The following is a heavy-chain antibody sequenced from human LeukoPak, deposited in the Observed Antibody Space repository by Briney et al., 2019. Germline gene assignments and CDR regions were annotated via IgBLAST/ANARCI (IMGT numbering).Heavy chain of an antibody. V-gene: IGHV3-7*01. D-gene: IGHD5-12*01. J-gene: IGHJ4*02. Sequence: GGSLRLSCAASGFTFSSYWMSWVSQAPGKGLEWVANIKQDGSEKNYVDSVKGRFTIFRDNAKNSLDLQMNSLRGEDTAVYYCARAGGYASSWAYWGQGTLVTVSS. CDR3: ARAGGYASSWAY. CDR1: GFTFSSYW. CDR2: IKQDGSEK.